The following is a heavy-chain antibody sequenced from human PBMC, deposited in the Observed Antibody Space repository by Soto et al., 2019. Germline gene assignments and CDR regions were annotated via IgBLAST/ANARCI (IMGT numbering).Heavy chain of an antibody. J-gene: IGHJ4*02. V-gene: IGHV3-33*01. CDR3: ARDPPEIFGVVSGFDY. CDR2: IWYDGSNK. D-gene: IGHD3-3*01. CDR1: GFTFSSYG. Sequence: GGSLRLSCAASGFTFSSYGMHWVRQAPGKGLEWVAVIWYDGSNKYYADSVKGRFTISRDNSKNTLYLQMNSLRAEDTAVYYCARDPPEIFGVVSGFDYWGQGTLVTVSS.